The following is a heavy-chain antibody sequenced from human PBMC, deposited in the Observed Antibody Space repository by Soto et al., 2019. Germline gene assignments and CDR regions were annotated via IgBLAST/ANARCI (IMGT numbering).Heavy chain of an antibody. CDR3: AREIGSGSPNWFDP. CDR2: ISGSSSTI. Sequence: GGSLRLSCAASGFTFSSYSINWVRQAPGKGLEWVSYISGSSSTIYYADSVKGRFTVSRDNAKNSLYLQMSSLRDEDTAMYYCAREIGSGSPNWFDPWGQGT. V-gene: IGHV3-48*02. CDR1: GFTFSSYS. D-gene: IGHD3-10*01. J-gene: IGHJ5*02.